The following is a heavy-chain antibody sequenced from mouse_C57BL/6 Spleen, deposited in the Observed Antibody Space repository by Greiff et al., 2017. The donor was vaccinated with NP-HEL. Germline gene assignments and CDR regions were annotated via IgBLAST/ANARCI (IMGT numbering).Heavy chain of an antibody. J-gene: IGHJ1*03. CDR2: INPSNGGT. V-gene: IGHV1-53*01. CDR1: GYTFTGYW. CDR3: ASYLGWDWYFDD. D-gene: IGHD4-1*01. Sequence: VQLQQPGTELVKPGASVKLSCKASGYTFTGYWMQWVKQRPGQGLEWIGNINPSNGGTNYNEKFKSKATFTVDKSSNTAYMQLSSLTSEDSAVYYCASYLGWDWYFDDWGKGTTVTVSS.